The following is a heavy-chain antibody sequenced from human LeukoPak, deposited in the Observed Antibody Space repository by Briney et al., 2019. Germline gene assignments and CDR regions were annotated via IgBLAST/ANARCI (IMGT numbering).Heavy chain of an antibody. CDR1: GGSISSSSYY. J-gene: IGHJ4*02. Sequence: SETLSLTCTVSGGSISSSSYYWGWIRQPPGKELEWIGSIYYSGSTYYNPSLKSRVTISVDTSKNQFSLQLNSVTPEDTAVYYCARELSSEPVGESYFDYWGQGTLVTVSS. CDR2: IYYSGST. V-gene: IGHV4-39*02. CDR3: ARELSSEPVGESYFDY. D-gene: IGHD3-10*01.